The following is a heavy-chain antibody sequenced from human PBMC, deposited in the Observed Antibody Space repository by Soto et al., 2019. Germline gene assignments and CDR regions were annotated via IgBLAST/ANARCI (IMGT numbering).Heavy chain of an antibody. CDR3: ARDKYTNYVNYFDL. Sequence: SETLSLTCTVSGGSISSGGYYWSWIRQHPGKGLEWIGYIFYSVSTYYNPSPKSRVTISVDTSKNQFSLKLSSVTAADTAVYYCARDKYTNYVNYFDLWGQGTLVTVSS. CDR2: IFYSVST. CDR1: GGSISSGGYY. J-gene: IGHJ5*02. D-gene: IGHD3-16*01. V-gene: IGHV4-31*03.